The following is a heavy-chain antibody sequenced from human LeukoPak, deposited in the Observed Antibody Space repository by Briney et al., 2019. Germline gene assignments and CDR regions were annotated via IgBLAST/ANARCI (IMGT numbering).Heavy chain of an antibody. J-gene: IGHJ4*02. CDR2: INTDGSST. Sequence: GGSLRLSCAASGFTFSSYWMHWVRQVPGKGLLWVSRINTDGSSTNFADSVRGRFTISRDNAKNTLYLQMNSLRAEDTAVYYCTRDLSGTYYGRFDYWGQGTLVTVSS. V-gene: IGHV3-74*01. CDR1: GFTFSSYW. CDR3: TRDLSGTYYGRFDY. D-gene: IGHD1-26*01.